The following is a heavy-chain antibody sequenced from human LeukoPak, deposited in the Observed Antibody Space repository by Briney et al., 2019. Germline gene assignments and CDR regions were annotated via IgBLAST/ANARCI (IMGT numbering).Heavy chain of an antibody. Sequence: SETLSLTCTVSGGSISSGGYYWSWIRQHPGKGLEWIGYIYYSGSTYYNPSLKSRVTISVDTSKNQFSLKLSSVTAADTAVYYCARQPPHYYFDYWGQGTLVTVSS. J-gene: IGHJ4*02. CDR2: IYYSGST. CDR1: GGSISSGGYY. V-gene: IGHV4-31*03. CDR3: ARQPPHYYFDY.